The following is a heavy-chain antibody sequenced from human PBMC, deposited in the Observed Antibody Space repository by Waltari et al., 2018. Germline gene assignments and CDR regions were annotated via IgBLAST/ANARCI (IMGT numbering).Heavy chain of an antibody. D-gene: IGHD2-21*02. CDR3: AKGDSTDCVDY. CDR2: ISYDGSNK. V-gene: IGHV3-30*18. Sequence: QVQLVESGGGVVQPGRSLRLSCAASGFTFSSYGMHWVRQAPGKGLEWVAVISYDGSNKYYADSVKGRFTISRDNSKNTLYLQMNSLRAEDTAVYYCAKGDSTDCVDYWGQGTLVTVSS. CDR1: GFTFSSYG. J-gene: IGHJ4*02.